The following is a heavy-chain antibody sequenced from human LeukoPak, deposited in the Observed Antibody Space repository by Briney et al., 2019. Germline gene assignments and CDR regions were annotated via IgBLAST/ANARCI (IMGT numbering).Heavy chain of an antibody. Sequence: LETLSLTCTVSGGSNYWSWIRQAPGKGLEWIAYIHYSGSPHYNPSLKSRVTISIDTSKNQLSLILNPVTAADTAVYYCARDEVRFPRVFQHWGQGTLVTVSS. CDR2: IHYSGSP. CDR1: GGSNY. CDR3: ARDEVRFPRVFQH. V-gene: IGHV4-59*12. D-gene: IGHD3-10*01. J-gene: IGHJ1*01.